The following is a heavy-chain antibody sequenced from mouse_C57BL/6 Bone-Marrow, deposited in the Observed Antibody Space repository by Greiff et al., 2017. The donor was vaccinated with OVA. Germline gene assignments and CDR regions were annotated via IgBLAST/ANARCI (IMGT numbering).Heavy chain of an antibody. D-gene: IGHD1-1*01. V-gene: IGHV1-14*01. CDR2: IYPYNDGT. CDR3: ARHYYGSSLLWYFDV. J-gene: IGHJ1*03. CDR1: GYTFTSYV. Sequence: VHVKQSGPELVKPGASVKMSCKASGYTFTSYVMHWVKQKPGQGLEWIGYIYPYNDGTKYNEKFKGKATLTSDKSSSTAYMELSSLTSEDSAVYYCARHYYGSSLLWYFDVWGTGTTVTVSS.